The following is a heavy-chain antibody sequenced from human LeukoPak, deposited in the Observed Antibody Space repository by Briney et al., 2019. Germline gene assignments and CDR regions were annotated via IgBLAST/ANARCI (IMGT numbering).Heavy chain of an antibody. D-gene: IGHD3-3*01. V-gene: IGHV3-74*01. J-gene: IGHJ5*02. CDR2: INSDGSST. Sequence: GGSLRLSCAASGFTFSSYWMHWVRQAPGKGLVWVSRINSDGSSTSYADSVKGRFTISRDNAKNTLYLQMNSLRAEDTAVYYCAREGPAYYDFWSGPNWFDPWGQGTLVTVSS. CDR1: GFTFSSYW. CDR3: AREGPAYYDFWSGPNWFDP.